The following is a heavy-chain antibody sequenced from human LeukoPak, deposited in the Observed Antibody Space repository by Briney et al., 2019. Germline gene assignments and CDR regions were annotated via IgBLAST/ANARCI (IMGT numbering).Heavy chain of an antibody. Sequence: ASVRVSCKASGYTFTGYYIHWVRQAPGQGLEWMAWINPKNGGTNYAQKFQGRVTVTRDTPINTAYMELSRLNSDDTAVYYCARDFVATTGSSDWDESDYWGQGTLVTVSS. D-gene: IGHD1-1*01. J-gene: IGHJ4*02. CDR3: ARDFVATTGSSDWDESDY. CDR1: GYTFTGYY. CDR2: INPKNGGT. V-gene: IGHV1-2*02.